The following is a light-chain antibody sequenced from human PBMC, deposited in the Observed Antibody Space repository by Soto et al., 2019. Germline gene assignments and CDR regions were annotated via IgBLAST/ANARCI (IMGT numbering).Light chain of an antibody. J-gene: IGKJ3*01. CDR1: QSINTW. CDR2: RAS. CDR3: QHYNTYSGT. V-gene: IGKV1-5*03. Sequence: DIQMTQSPSTLSASVGDRVTITCRASQSINTWLAWYQQKPGKAPKLLIYRASTLESGVPSRFSSSGSGTEFTLTISSLQPDDFSTYYCQHYNTYSGTFGPGTKVDL.